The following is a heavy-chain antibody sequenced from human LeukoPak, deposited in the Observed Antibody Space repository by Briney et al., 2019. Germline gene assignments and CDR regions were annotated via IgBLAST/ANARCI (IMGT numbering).Heavy chain of an antibody. V-gene: IGHV4-31*03. J-gene: IGHJ1*01. D-gene: IGHD2-15*01. Sequence: PSQTLSLTCTVSGGSISSGGYYWSWIRQHPGKGLEWIGYIYYSGSTNYNPSLKSRVTISVDTSKNQFSLKLSSVTAADTAVYYCARGLGYCSGGSCSPRGKYFQHWGQGTLVTVSS. CDR2: IYYSGST. CDR1: GGSISSGGYY. CDR3: ARGLGYCSGGSCSPRGKYFQH.